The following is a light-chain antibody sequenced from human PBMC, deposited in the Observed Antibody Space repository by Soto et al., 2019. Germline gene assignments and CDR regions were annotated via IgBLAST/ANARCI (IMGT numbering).Light chain of an antibody. CDR2: LEGSGSY. CDR3: ETWDGNSWV. V-gene: IGLV4-60*03. CDR1: SGHSSYI. J-gene: IGLJ3*02. Sequence: LVLTQSSSASASLGSSVKLTCTLSSGHSSYIIAWHQQQPGKAPRYLMKLEGSGSYNKGSGVPDRFSGSSSGADRYLTISNLQSEDEADYYCETWDGNSWVFGGGTKLTVL.